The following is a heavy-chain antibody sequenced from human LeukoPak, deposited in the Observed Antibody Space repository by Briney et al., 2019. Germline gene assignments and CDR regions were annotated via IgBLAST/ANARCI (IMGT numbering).Heavy chain of an antibody. CDR2: IYYSGST. J-gene: IGHJ6*03. V-gene: IGHV4-59*12. CDR3: ARAWTSYYYYYYMDV. Sequence: SETLSLTCTVSGGSISSYYWSWIRQPPGKGLEWIGYIYYSGSTNYNPSLKSRVTISVDTSKNQFSLKLSSVTAADTAVYYCARAWTSYYYYYYMDVWGKGTTVTASS. D-gene: IGHD1-1*01. CDR1: GGSISSYY.